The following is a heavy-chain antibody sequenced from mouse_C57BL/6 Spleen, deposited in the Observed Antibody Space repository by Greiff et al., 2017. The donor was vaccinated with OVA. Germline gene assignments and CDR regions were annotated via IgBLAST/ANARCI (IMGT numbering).Heavy chain of an antibody. CDR3: ARSNYGSSYYWYFDV. J-gene: IGHJ1*03. Sequence: EVQLQQSGPGLAKPSQTLSLTCSVTGYSITSDYWNWIRKFPGNKLEYMGYISYSGSTYYNPSLKSRISITRDTSKNQYYLQLNSVTTEDTATYYCARSNYGSSYYWYFDVWGTGTTVTVSS. D-gene: IGHD1-1*01. CDR2: ISYSGST. V-gene: IGHV3-8*01. CDR1: GYSITSDY.